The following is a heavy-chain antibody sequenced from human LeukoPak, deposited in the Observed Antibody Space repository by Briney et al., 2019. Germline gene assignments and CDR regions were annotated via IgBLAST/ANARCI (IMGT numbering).Heavy chain of an antibody. CDR1: GFIFSTYS. V-gene: IGHV3-21*04. CDR2: ISSSTAYT. J-gene: IGHJ4*02. CDR3: ANRPYSNRESHY. D-gene: IGHD4-11*01. Sequence: GGSLRLSCGASGFIFSTYSMTWVRQAPGKGLEWVASISSSTAYTSYADSVKGRFTISRDNAKNSLFLQMNSLRAEDTAVYYCANRPYSNRESHYWGQGTLVTVSS.